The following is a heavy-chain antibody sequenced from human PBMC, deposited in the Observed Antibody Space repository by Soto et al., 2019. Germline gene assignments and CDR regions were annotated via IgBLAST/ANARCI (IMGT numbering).Heavy chain of an antibody. V-gene: IGHV4-34*01. CDR3: ARGFRSRDFDY. CDR1: GGSFSGYY. CDR2: INHSGST. J-gene: IGHJ4*02. Sequence: SETLSLTCAVYGGSFSGYYWSWIRQPPGKGLEWIGEINHSGSTNYNPSLKSRVTISVDTSKNQFSLKLSSVTAADTAVYYCARGFRSRDFDYWGQGTLVTVS.